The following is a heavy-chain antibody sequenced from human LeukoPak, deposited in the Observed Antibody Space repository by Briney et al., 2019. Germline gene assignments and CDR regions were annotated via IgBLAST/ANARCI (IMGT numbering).Heavy chain of an antibody. CDR3: ATLRSDSSGWYYFDY. J-gene: IGHJ4*02. CDR1: GFTFRNYG. CDR2: IWYDGSNK. D-gene: IGHD6-19*01. Sequence: QPGGSLRLSCAASGFTFRNYGMHWVRQAPGKGLEWVALIWYDGSNKYYADSVKGRFTISRDNSKNMLYLQMNSLRTEDTAVYYCATLRSDSSGWYYFDYWGQGTLVTVSS. V-gene: IGHV3-30*02.